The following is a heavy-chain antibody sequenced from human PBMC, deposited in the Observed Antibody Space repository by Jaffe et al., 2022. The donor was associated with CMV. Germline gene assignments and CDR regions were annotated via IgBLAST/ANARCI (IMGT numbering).Heavy chain of an antibody. Sequence: EVQLVESGGGLVQPGGSLRLSCAASGFTFSSYEMNWVRQAPGKGLEWVSYISSSGSTIYYADSVKGRFTISRDNAKNSLYLQMNSLRAEDTAVYYCAREYRGDFWSGYYVPYYYMDVWGKGTTVTVSS. D-gene: IGHD3-3*01. J-gene: IGHJ6*03. CDR3: AREYRGDFWSGYYVPYYYMDV. CDR2: ISSSGSTI. V-gene: IGHV3-48*03. CDR1: GFTFSSYE.